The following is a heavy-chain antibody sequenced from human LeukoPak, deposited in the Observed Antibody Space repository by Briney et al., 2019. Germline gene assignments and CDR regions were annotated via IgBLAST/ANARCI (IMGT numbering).Heavy chain of an antibody. CDR2: INPAGSVT. CDR1: GFTISSYW. V-gene: IGHV3-74*01. Sequence: GGSLRLSCSASGFTISSYWMHWVRQAPRKGLVWVSRINPAGSVTNHADSVRGQFTISRDTATNTLYLEMNSLRAEDTAVYYCSRDFVGAEDYWGQGTLVTVSS. CDR3: SRDFVGAEDY. D-gene: IGHD3-16*01. J-gene: IGHJ4*02.